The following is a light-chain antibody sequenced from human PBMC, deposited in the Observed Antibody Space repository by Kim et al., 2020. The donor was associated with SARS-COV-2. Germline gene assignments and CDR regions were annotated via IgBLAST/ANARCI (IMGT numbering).Light chain of an antibody. J-gene: IGKJ4*01. Sequence: AIRMTQSPSSLSASTGDRVTITCRASQGISSYLAWYQQRPGKAPKLLIYAASTLQSGVPSRFSGSGSGTDFTLTISCLQSEDFAAYYCQQYYDYPLTFAGGTKVDI. CDR1: QGISSY. CDR3: QQYYDYPLT. V-gene: IGKV1-8*01. CDR2: AAS.